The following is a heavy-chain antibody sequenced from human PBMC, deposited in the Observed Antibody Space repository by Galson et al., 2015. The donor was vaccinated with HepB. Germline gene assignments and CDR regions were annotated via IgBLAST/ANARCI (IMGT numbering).Heavy chain of an antibody. J-gene: IGHJ4*02. CDR1: EFSFSNYW. CDR2: INQGASEK. Sequence: SLRLSCAASEFSFSNYWMTWVRQAPGKGPEWVANINQGASEKYYVDSVKGRFTISRDNAENSLYLQMNSLRAEDTAVYYCAKVKWEPLPFDYWGRGTLVTVSS. CDR3: AKVKWEPLPFDY. V-gene: IGHV3-7*03. D-gene: IGHD1-26*01.